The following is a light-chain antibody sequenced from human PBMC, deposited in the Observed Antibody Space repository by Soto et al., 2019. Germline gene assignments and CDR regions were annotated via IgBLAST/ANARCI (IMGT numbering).Light chain of an antibody. CDR3: SSYAGYSTSVV. CDR1: SSNIGNNY. Sequence: QSVLTQSPSVSAAPGQKVTISCSGSSSNIGNNYVSWYQQLPGTAPKLLIYDNNKRPSGIPDRFSGSKSGTSGTLDITGLQTGDEAEYYCSSYAGYSTSVVFGGGTKVTVL. J-gene: IGLJ2*01. V-gene: IGLV1-51*01. CDR2: DNN.